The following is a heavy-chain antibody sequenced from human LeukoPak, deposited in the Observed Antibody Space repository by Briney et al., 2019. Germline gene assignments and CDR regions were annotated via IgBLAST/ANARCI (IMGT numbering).Heavy chain of an antibody. CDR2: IGTTGDT. CDR1: GFTFSSYD. V-gene: IGHV3-13*04. CDR3: ARGRYDYSSGSYYPYYFDY. Sequence: GGSLRLSCAASGFTFSSYDMHWVRQATGKGLEWVSAIGTTGDTYYPGSVKGRFTISRENAKNSLYLQMNSLRAGDTAVYYCARGRYDYSSGSYYPYYFDYWGQGTLVTVSS. J-gene: IGHJ4*02. D-gene: IGHD3-10*01.